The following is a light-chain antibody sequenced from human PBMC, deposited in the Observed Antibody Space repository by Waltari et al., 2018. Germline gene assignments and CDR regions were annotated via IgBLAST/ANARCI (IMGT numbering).Light chain of an antibody. J-gene: IGKJ2*01. CDR1: QGISSY. V-gene: IGKV1-39*01. Sequence: DIQLNQSPSFLSASIGDRVTITCRASQGISSYLAWYQQKPGKAPKLLIYVASRLQSGVPSRFSGSGSGTDFTLTISNLQPEDFATYYCQQSSTTPFFGQGTKLESK. CDR2: VAS. CDR3: QQSSTTPF.